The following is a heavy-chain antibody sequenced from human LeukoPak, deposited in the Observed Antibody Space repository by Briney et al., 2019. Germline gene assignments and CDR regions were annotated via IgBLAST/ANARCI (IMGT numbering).Heavy chain of an antibody. CDR3: ARGVGIAARSDWFDP. D-gene: IGHD6-6*01. CDR1: GFTFSSYS. Sequence: GGSLRLSCAASGFTFSSYSMNWVRQAPGKGLEWVSSISSSSSYIYYADSVKGRFTISRDNAKNSLYLQMNSLRAEDTAVYYCARGVGIAARSDWFDPWGQGTLVTVSS. V-gene: IGHV3-21*01. J-gene: IGHJ5*02. CDR2: ISSSSSYI.